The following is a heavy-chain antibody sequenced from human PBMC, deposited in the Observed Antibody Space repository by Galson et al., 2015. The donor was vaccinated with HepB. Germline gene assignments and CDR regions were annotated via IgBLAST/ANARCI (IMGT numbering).Heavy chain of an antibody. CDR2: SNSDGSST. J-gene: IGHJ3*02. V-gene: IGHV3-74*01. D-gene: IGHD6-6*01. CDR1: GFTFSSYW. CDR3: AREYSSSRYFDI. Sequence: SLRLSCAASGFTFSSYWMHWVRQAPGKGLVWVSRSNSDGSSTNYADSVKGRFTISGDNAKSTLYLQMNSLRAEDMAVYYCAREYSSSRYFDIWGQGTTVTVSS.